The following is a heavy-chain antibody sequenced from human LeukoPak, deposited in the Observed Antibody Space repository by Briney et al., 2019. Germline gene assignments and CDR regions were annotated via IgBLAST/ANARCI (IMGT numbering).Heavy chain of an antibody. D-gene: IGHD4-23*01. CDR3: ARGSTVVTG. J-gene: IGHJ4*02. V-gene: IGHV4-59*01. Sequence: SETLSLTCTVSGGSISSYYWSWIRQPPGKGLEWIGYIYYSGSTNYNPSLKSRVTISVDTSKNQFSLKLSSVTAADTAVYYRARGSTVVTGWGQGTLVTVSS. CDR1: GGSISSYY. CDR2: IYYSGST.